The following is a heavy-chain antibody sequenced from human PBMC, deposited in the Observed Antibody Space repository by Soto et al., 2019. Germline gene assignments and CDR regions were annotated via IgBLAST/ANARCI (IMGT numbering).Heavy chain of an antibody. J-gene: IGHJ6*02. Sequence: AASVKVSCKASGYTFTSYAMHWVRQAPGQRLEWMGWINAGNGNTKYSQKFQGRVTITRDTSASTAYMELSSLRSEDTAVYYCARRELLKRYYGMDVWGQGTTVTVSS. V-gene: IGHV1-3*01. CDR1: GYTFTSYA. D-gene: IGHD3-10*01. CDR3: ARRELLKRYYGMDV. CDR2: INAGNGNT.